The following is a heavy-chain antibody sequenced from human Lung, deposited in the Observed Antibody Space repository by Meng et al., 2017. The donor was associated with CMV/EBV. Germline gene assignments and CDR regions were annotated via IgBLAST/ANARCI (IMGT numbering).Heavy chain of an antibody. J-gene: IGHJ4*02. CDR2: ISGSGGST. CDR1: GFTFSSYA. D-gene: IGHD2-2*01. CDR3: AKDYPIVVVPVAIIPANY. V-gene: IGHV3-23*01. Sequence: GGSXRLXCAASGFTFSSYAMSWVRQAPGKGLEWVSAISGSGGSTYYADSVKGRFTISRDNSKNTLYLQMNSLRAEDTAVYYCAKDYPIVVVPVAIIPANYXGQGXLVTVSS.